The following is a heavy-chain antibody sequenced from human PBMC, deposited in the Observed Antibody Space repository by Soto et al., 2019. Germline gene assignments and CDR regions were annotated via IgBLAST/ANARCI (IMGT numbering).Heavy chain of an antibody. Sequence: QVQIQQWGAGLFKPSETLSLTCAVYGGSFSGYYWSWIRQPPWQGLEWIWEINHRGSTNYNPSLKSRVTISVDTSKNHFSLKLSSVTASDTAVYYCARGHLPQYYYYMDVCGKGTTVTVSS. CDR3: ARGHLPQYYYYMDV. CDR1: GGSFSGYY. V-gene: IGHV4-34*01. J-gene: IGHJ6*03. CDR2: INHRGST.